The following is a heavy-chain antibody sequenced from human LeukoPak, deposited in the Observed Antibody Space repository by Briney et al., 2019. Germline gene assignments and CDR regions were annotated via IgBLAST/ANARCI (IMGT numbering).Heavy chain of an antibody. Sequence: SETLSLTCAVYGGSFSGYYWSWIRQPPGKGLEWIGEINHGGSTNYNPSLKSRVTISVDTSKNQFSLKLSSVTAADTAVYYCARGRDYNGYWGQGTLVTVSS. CDR1: GGSFSGYY. CDR3: ARGRDYNGY. CDR2: INHGGST. J-gene: IGHJ4*02. V-gene: IGHV4-34*01.